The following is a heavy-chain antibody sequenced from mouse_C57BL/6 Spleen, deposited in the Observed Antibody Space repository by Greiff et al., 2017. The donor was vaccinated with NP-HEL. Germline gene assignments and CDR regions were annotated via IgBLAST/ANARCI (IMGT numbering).Heavy chain of an antibody. D-gene: IGHD1-1*01. CDR1: GFTFSDYY. CDR3: ARDKGYYGLDY. CDR2: INYDGSST. V-gene: IGHV5-16*01. Sequence: EVHLVESEGGLVQPGSSMKLSCTASGFTFSDYYMAWVRQVPEKGLEWVANINYDGSSTYYLDSLKSRFIISRDNAKNILYLQMSSLKSEDTATYYCARDKGYYGLDYWGQGTTLTVSS. J-gene: IGHJ2*01.